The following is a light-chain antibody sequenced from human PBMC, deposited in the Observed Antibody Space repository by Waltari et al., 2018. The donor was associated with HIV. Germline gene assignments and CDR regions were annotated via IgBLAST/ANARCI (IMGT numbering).Light chain of an antibody. V-gene: IGLV2-14*01. CDR2: EVS. CDR1: SSDVGVYNY. J-gene: IGLJ3*02. CDR3: SSYTTRNTRV. Sequence: QSALTQPASVSGSPGQSITIYCTGTSSDVGVYNYVSWYQQHPGKAPKLMIYEVSNRPSGVSNRFSGSKSGNTASLTISGLQAEDDADYYCSSYTTRNTRVFGGGTTLTVL.